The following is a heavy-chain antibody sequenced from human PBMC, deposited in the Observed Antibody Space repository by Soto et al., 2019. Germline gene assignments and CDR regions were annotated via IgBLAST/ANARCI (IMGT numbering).Heavy chain of an antibody. CDR2: IYYSGST. Sequence: PSESLSLTWTLSGSSLSSGDHYWSWIRQPPGKGLEWIGYIYYSGSTYYNTSLKSRVTISVDTSQNRFSLKLSSMSAADTAVYCLASGGAWVFLTYF. V-gene: IGHV4-30-4*02. CDR1: GSSLSSGDHY. J-gene: IGHJ2*01. D-gene: IGHD3-16*01. CDR3: ASGGAWVFLTYF.